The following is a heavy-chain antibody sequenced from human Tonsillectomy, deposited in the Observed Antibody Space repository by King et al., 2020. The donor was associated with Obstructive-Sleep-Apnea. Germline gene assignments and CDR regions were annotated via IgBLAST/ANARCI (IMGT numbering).Heavy chain of an antibody. Sequence: DVQLVESGGGLVQPGGSLRLSCAASGFTLSRYWMHWVRQTPGKGLAWVSRINSDGSRPMYADSVKGRFTISRDNAKNTLYLQMNSLRAEDTAVYYCAKLVGGPPDDFDIWGQGTKVTVSS. D-gene: IGHD1-1*01. V-gene: IGHV3-74*03. CDR2: INSDGSRP. CDR1: GFTLSRYW. J-gene: IGHJ3*02. CDR3: AKLVGGPPDDFDI.